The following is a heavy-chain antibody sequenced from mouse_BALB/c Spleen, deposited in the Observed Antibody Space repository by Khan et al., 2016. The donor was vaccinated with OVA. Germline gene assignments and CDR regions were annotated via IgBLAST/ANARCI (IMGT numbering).Heavy chain of an antibody. V-gene: IGHV1S136*01. Sequence: VQLKESGPELVKPGASVKMSCKAAGYTFTSYVMHWVKQKPGLGLEWIGYIYPFNDDTKYNEKFIGKATLTSDKSSSTAYMELSSLTSEDSAVXYCAPVGTYYVSFAYWGQGTLVTVSA. CDR2: IYPFNDDT. CDR1: GYTFTSYV. D-gene: IGHD1-1*01. CDR3: APVGTYYVSFAY. J-gene: IGHJ3*01.